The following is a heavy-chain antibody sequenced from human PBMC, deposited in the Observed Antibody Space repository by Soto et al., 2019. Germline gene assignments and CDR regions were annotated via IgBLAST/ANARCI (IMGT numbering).Heavy chain of an antibody. CDR2: LSYDGSNK. Sequence: PGGSRRLSCAASGFTFSSYAMHWVRQAPGKGLELVAVLSYDGSNKDYADSVKGRFTISRDNSKNTLYRQMNSLGAEDTAVYYCARDFVEYYYDSSGLQGGMDVWGQGTTVTVSS. CDR3: ARDFVEYYYDSSGLQGGMDV. D-gene: IGHD3-22*01. CDR1: GFTFSSYA. V-gene: IGHV3-30-3*01. J-gene: IGHJ6*02.